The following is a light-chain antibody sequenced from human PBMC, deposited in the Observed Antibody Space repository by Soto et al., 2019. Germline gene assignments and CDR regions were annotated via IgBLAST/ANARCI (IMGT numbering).Light chain of an antibody. CDR3: QQRSNWPRT. J-gene: IGKJ1*01. Sequence: EIVLTQSPATLSLSPGERATLSCRASHSVSNYVAWFQQIPGQAPRLLIYDASNRATGVPARFSGSGSGPDFTLTISSLEPEDFAVYYCQQRSNWPRTFGQGTKVEIK. CDR2: DAS. V-gene: IGKV3-11*01. CDR1: HSVSNY.